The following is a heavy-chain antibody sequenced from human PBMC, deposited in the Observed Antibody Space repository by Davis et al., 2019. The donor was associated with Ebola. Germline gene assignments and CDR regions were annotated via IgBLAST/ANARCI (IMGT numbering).Heavy chain of an antibody. CDR3: ARDSSEYPVNGMDV. J-gene: IGHJ6*02. CDR1: GFSLSNARMG. Sequence: SGPTLVKPTETLTLTCTVSGFSLSNARMGVSWIRQHPGKGLEWIGYIYYSGSTYYNPSLKSRVTISVDTSKNQFSLKLSSVTAADTAVYYCARDSSEYPVNGMDVWGQGTTVTVSS. CDR2: IYYSGST. V-gene: IGHV4-31*03. D-gene: IGHD2-2*01.